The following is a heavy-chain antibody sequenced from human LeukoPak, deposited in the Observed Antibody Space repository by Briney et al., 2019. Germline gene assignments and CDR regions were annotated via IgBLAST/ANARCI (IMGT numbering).Heavy chain of an antibody. CDR3: ARDQGREDFDY. V-gene: IGHV1-2*02. D-gene: IGHD1-26*01. CDR2: INPSSGAT. Sequence: ASVKVSCKASGYTFTGYFMHWARQAPGQGLEWMGWINPSSGATNYAQKFQDRVTMTRDTSISTAYMELSRLRPDDTAVYYCARDQGREDFDYWGQGTLVTVSS. J-gene: IGHJ4*02. CDR1: GYTFTGYF.